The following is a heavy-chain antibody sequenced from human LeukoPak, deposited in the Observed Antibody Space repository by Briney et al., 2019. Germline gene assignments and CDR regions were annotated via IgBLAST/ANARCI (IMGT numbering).Heavy chain of an antibody. J-gene: IGHJ5*02. V-gene: IGHV4-39*02. CDR2: NYYSGTT. CDR3: ARGLLRFLEWLLPFDP. Sequence: PSETLSLPCTVSGGPINISSYHWGSIRQPPGKGLERIGTNYYSGTTYYNSSLNSRVTISVDTSRNHFSLELNSVTAADTAVYYCARGLLRFLEWLLPFDPWGQGTLVTVSS. CDR1: GGPINISSYH. D-gene: IGHD3-3*01.